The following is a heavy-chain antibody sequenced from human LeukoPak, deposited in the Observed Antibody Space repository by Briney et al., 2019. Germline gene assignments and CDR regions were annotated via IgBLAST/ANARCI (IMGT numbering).Heavy chain of an antibody. Sequence: SETLSLTCTVSGYSISSGYYWGWIRQPPGKGLEWIGEINHSGSTNCNPSLKSRVTISVDTSKNQFSLKLSSVTAADTAVYYCAAHPVQYYYGPGSYYPHSFGKWFAPCRPATLVTVSS. V-gene: IGHV4-38-2*02. D-gene: IGHD3-10*01. CDR1: GYSISSGYY. CDR3: AAHPVQYYYGPGSYYPHSFGKWFAP. J-gene: IGHJ5*02. CDR2: INHSGST.